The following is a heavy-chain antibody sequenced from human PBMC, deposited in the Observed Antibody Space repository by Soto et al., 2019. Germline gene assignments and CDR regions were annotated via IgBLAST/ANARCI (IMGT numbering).Heavy chain of an antibody. V-gene: IGHV1-69*13. CDR1: GVTFSGYA. J-gene: IGHJ4*02. D-gene: IGHD2-2*02. CDR2: IIPMFGTS. CDR3: ARGSCSSTSCYKEYYFDL. Sequence: VASVKVSCKASGVTFSGYAISWVRQAPGQGLEWMGEIIPMFGTSNYAQKFQGRVTITADESTSTAYMELSSLRSEDTAVYYCARGSCSSTSCYKEYYFDLWGQGTLVTVSS.